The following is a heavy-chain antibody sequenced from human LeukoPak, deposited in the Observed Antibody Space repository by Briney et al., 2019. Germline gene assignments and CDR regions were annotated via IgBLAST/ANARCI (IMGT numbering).Heavy chain of an antibody. CDR1: GFTFSSYS. CDR2: ISSSSSYI. CDR3: ARDCRIAVAEGNDY. D-gene: IGHD6-19*01. Sequence: GGSLRLSCAASGFTFSSYSMNWVRQAPGKGLEWVSSISSSSSYIYYADSVKGRFTISRDNAKNSLYLQMNSLRAEDTAVYYCARDCRIAVAEGNDYWGQGTLVTVSS. V-gene: IGHV3-21*01. J-gene: IGHJ4*02.